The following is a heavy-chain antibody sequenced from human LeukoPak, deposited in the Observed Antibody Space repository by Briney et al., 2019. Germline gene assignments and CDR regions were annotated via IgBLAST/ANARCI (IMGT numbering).Heavy chain of an antibody. V-gene: IGHV3-21*01. CDR1: GFTFSSYA. CDR3: ARATGVRGVPTRLVDY. CDR2: ISSSSSYI. D-gene: IGHD3-10*01. Sequence: GGSLRLSCAASGFTFSSYAMSWVRQAPGKGLEWVSSISSSSSYIYYADSVKGRFTISRDNAKNSLYLQMNSLRAEDTAVYYCARATGVRGVPTRLVDYWGQGTLVTVSS. J-gene: IGHJ4*02.